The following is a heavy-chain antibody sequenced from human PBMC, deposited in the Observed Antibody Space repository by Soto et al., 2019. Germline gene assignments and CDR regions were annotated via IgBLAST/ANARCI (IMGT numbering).Heavy chain of an antibody. CDR2: INAGNGNT. CDR3: ARSEPRYCSGATCYFNWFDP. Sequence: GASVKVSCKASGYTFTTYTIHWLRQAPGQRFEWMGWINAGNGNTRYSQSFQDRVTISSDTSASTAYMDLSSLRSEDTAVYYCARSEPRYCSGATCYFNWFDPWGQGTLVTVSS. D-gene: IGHD2-15*01. CDR1: GYTFTTYT. J-gene: IGHJ5*02. V-gene: IGHV1-3*01.